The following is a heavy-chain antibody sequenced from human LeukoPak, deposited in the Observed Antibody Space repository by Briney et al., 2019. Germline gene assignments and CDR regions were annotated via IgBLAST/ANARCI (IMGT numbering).Heavy chain of an antibody. CDR2: INPNSGGT. Sequence: ASVKVSCKASGYSFSGYYIHWVRQAPGQGLEWMGWINPNSGGTYSAQNFQGRVTMTRDTSISTAYMELSSLRSDDTAVYFCARGTPPDPWGKGTLVTVSS. V-gene: IGHV1-2*02. D-gene: IGHD1-14*01. J-gene: IGHJ5*02. CDR3: ARGTPPDP. CDR1: GYSFSGYY.